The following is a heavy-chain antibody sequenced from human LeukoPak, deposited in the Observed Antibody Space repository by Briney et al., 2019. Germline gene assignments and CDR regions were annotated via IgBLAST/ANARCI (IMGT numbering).Heavy chain of an antibody. Sequence: GGSLRLSCAASGFTFSSYSMNWVRQAPGKGLEWVSYISSSSSYIYYADSVKGRFTISRDNAKNSLYLQMNSLRAEDTAVYYCARFGYCSSTSCYMSYYMDVWGKGTTVTVSS. V-gene: IGHV3-21*05. CDR3: ARFGYCSSTSCYMSYYMDV. D-gene: IGHD2-2*02. CDR2: ISSSSSYI. J-gene: IGHJ6*03. CDR1: GFTFSSYS.